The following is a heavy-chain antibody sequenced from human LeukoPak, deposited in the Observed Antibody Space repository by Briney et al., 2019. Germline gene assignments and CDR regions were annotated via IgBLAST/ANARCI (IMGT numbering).Heavy chain of an antibody. V-gene: IGHV4-59*01. CDR3: ARDGHYYSSGWYF. CDR2: IYYSGST. D-gene: IGHD6-19*01. J-gene: IGHJ4*02. Sequence: SETLSLTCTVSGGSISSYYWSWIRQPPGKGLEWIGYIYYSGSTNYNPSLKSRVTISVDTSKNQFSLKLSSVTAADTAVYYCARDGHYYSSGWYFWGQGTLVTVSS. CDR1: GGSISSYY.